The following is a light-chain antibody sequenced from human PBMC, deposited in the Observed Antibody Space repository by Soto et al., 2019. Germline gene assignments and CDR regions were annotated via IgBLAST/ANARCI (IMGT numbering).Light chain of an antibody. CDR1: SSDVGGYNL. CDR3: SSYIPRITDWA. Sequence: QSVLTQPASVSGSPGQSMTISCTGTSSDVGGYNLVSWYQQHPGEAPKLMIYEVTNRPSGVSNRFSGSKSGNTASLTISGLQAEDEADYYCSSYIPRITDWAFGGGTKLTVL. J-gene: IGLJ3*02. CDR2: EVT. V-gene: IGLV2-14*03.